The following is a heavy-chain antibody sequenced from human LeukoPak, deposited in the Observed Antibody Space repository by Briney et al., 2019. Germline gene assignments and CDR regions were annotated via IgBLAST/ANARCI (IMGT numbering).Heavy chain of an antibody. J-gene: IGHJ3*02. CDR1: GYTFTGYY. CDR2: INPNSGGT. D-gene: IGHD6-6*01. CDR3: ARERIYSSSLNDAFDI. V-gene: IGHV1-2*02. Sequence: ASVKVSCKASGYTFTGYYLHWVRQAPGQGLEWMGWINPNSGGTNDAQKFQGRVTMTRDTSISTAYMDLSRLRSDDTAVYYCARERIYSSSLNDAFDIWGQGTMVIVSS.